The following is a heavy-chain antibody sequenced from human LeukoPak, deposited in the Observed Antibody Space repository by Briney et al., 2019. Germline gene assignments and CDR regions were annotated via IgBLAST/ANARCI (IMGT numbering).Heavy chain of an antibody. J-gene: IGHJ3*02. CDR1: GFSFRTYA. CDR2: ISGSGDST. Sequence: GGSLRLSCAASGFSFRTYAMSWVRQAPGKGLEWVSSISGSGDSTYYADSVKGRFTISRDNSKNTLYLQMNSLRAEDTAVYYCAKDIAAAVTHDAFDIWGQGTMVTVSS. V-gene: IGHV3-23*01. D-gene: IGHD6-13*01. CDR3: AKDIAAAVTHDAFDI.